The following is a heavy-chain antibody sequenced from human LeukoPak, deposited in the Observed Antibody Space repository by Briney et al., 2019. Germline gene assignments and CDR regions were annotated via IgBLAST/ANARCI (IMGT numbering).Heavy chain of an antibody. V-gene: IGHV3-30*02. J-gene: IGHJ4*02. CDR2: IRYDGSIK. Sequence: GGSLRLSCAASGFTFSSYGMHWARLAPGKGLEWVAFIRYDGSIKYSADSVKGRFTISRDNSKNTLYLQMNSLRAEDTAVYYCAGPMGPAAIFGFDYWGQGTLVTVSS. CDR3: AGPMGPAAIFGFDY. D-gene: IGHD2-2*01. CDR1: GFTFSSYG.